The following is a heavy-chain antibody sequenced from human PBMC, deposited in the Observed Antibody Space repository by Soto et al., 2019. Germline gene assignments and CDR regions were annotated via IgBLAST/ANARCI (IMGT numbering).Heavy chain of an antibody. CDR1: GFTFSTYA. J-gene: IGHJ2*01. CDR3: AKTPRGGASGDWYFDL. Sequence: EVQLVESGGALVQPGRSLRLSCVASGFTFSTYAMTWVRLAPGRGLEWVLGIKSSGSPTDYPESVKGRFTISRDNLMNTLFLDMNGLRAEDTAIYYCAKTPRGGASGDWYFDLWGRGTLVTVSS. CDR2: IKSSGSPT. D-gene: IGHD3-10*01. V-gene: IGHV3-23*04.